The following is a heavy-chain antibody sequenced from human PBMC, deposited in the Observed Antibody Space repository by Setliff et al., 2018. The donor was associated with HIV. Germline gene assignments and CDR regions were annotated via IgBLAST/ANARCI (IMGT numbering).Heavy chain of an antibody. J-gene: IGHJ6*03. CDR2: IYYSGST. CDR1: GGSITGHY. Sequence: PSETLSLTCTVSGGSITGHYWSWIRQPPGKGLEWIGSIYYSGSTYYNPSLKSRVTISVNTSKNQFSLRLTSVTAADTALYYCARGPPRTSAYSRYYYYYMDVWGKGTTVTVSS. V-gene: IGHV4-59*11. D-gene: IGHD6-25*01. CDR3: ARGPPRTSAYSRYYYYYMDV.